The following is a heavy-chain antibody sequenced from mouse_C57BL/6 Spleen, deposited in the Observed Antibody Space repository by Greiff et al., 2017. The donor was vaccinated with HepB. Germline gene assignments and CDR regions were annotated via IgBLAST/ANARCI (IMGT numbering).Heavy chain of an antibody. CDR3: TRDRSGYDPLGYAMDY. Sequence: VQLKESGEGLVKPGGSLKLSCAASGFTFSSYAMSWVRQTPEKRLEWVAYISSGGDYIYYADTVKGRFTISRDNARNTLYLQMSSLKSEDTAMYYCTRDRSGYDPLGYAMDYWGQGTSVTVSS. CDR1: GFTFSSYA. CDR2: ISSGGDYI. J-gene: IGHJ4*01. D-gene: IGHD2-2*01. V-gene: IGHV5-9-1*02.